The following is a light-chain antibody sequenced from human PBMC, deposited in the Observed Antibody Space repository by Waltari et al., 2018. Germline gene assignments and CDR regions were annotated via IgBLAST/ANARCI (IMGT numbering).Light chain of an antibody. CDR3: CSYAGENTMI. Sequence: QSALTQPASVSGSPGQSVTISCTGTYYDIGNYDLVSWYQQYPGTAPRLIIDEATSPHSWVSNRFSAAKSGNTAALTIAGLQTEDDAHYYCCSYAGENTMIFGGGTRLTVL. V-gene: IGLV2-23*01. J-gene: IGLJ2*01. CDR1: YYDIGNYDL. CDR2: EAT.